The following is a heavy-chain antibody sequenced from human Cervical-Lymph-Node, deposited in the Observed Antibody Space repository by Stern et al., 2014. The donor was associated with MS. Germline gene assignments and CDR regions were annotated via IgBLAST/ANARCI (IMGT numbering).Heavy chain of an antibody. V-gene: IGHV4-31*03. Sequence: QVQLQESGPGLAKPSQTLSLTCTVSGDSITSGGHYWSWIRQHPGQGLEWIGYIYNSGATFYNPSLKGRVTISLDTSKNQFSLQLSSVTAADTAIYYCASRWSGTYYGQNWFDPGGQGILVTVST. D-gene: IGHD1-26*01. CDR2: IYNSGAT. CDR1: GDSITSGGHY. CDR3: ASRWSGTYYGQNWFDP. J-gene: IGHJ5*02.